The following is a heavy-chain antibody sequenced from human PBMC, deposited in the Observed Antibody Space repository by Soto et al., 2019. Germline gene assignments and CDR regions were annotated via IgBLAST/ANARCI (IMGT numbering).Heavy chain of an antibody. Sequence: SSETLSLTCTVSGGSISSYYWSWIRQPPGKGLEWIGYIYYSGSTNYNPSLKSRVTISVDTSKNQFSLKLSSVTAADTAVYYCARDNSSGALDYWGQGTLVTVSS. CDR2: IYYSGST. D-gene: IGHD6-19*01. CDR1: GGSISSYY. V-gene: IGHV4-59*01. J-gene: IGHJ4*02. CDR3: ARDNSSGALDY.